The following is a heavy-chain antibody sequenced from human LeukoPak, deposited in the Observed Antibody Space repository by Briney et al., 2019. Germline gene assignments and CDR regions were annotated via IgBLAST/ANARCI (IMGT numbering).Heavy chain of an antibody. CDR1: GYTFTGYY. V-gene: IGHV1-2*02. Sequence: GASVKVSCKASGYTFTGYYMHWVRQAPGQGLEWMGWINPNSGGTNYAQKFQGRVTMTRDTSISTAYMELSRLRSDDTAVCYCARVPNYYDSSGYYYWGQGTLVTVSS. J-gene: IGHJ4*02. CDR3: ARVPNYYDSSGYYY. CDR2: INPNSGGT. D-gene: IGHD3-22*01.